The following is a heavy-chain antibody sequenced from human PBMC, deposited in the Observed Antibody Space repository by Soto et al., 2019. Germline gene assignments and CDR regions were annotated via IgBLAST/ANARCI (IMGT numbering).Heavy chain of an antibody. CDR3: ARDDTMVRG. CDR2: INSDGSSI. J-gene: IGHJ4*02. CDR1: GFTFSNYW. Sequence: EVQLVESGGGLVQPGGSLRLSCAASGFTFSNYWMHWVRQAPGKGLVWVSHINSDGSSISYADSVKGRFAISRDNAKNTLYLQMSSLRAEDTAVYYCARDDTMVRGGGQGTLVTVSS. V-gene: IGHV3-74*01. D-gene: IGHD3-10*01.